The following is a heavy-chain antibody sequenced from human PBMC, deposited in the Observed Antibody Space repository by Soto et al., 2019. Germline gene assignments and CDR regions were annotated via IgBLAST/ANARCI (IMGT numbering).Heavy chain of an antibody. CDR2: TYYRSKCYN. CDR1: GDSVSRNSAA. J-gene: IGHJ4*02. CDR3: ATWRFDY. Sequence: LXLTCAVSGDSVSRNSAAWNWIRHSPSRGLEWLGRTYYRSKCYNDYAVSMRSRITINPDTTKNQFSLQLNSATPEDTAVYYCATWRFDYWGQRTLVTVSS. V-gene: IGHV6-1*01.